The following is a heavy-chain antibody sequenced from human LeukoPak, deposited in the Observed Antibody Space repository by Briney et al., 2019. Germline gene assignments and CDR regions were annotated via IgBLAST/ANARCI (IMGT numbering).Heavy chain of an antibody. CDR2: IIPIFGTA. CDR1: GGTFSSYA. Sequence: ASVKVSCKASGGTFSSYAISWVRQAPGQGLEWMGGIIPIFGTANYAQKFQGRVTITTDESTSTAYMEPSSLRSEDTAVYYCARVMVAARVPGYYYYYMDVWGKGTTVTVSS. CDR3: ARVMVAARVPGYYYYYMDV. J-gene: IGHJ6*03. V-gene: IGHV1-69*05. D-gene: IGHD2-15*01.